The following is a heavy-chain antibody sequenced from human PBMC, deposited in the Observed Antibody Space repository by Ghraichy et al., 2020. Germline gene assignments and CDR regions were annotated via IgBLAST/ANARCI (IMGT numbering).Heavy chain of an antibody. D-gene: IGHD6-19*01. Sequence: ASVKVSCKASGYTFTYYAMHWVRQAPGQSLEWMGWINTNNDDTRYSQKFQGRITISRDTSASTTYMELRSLRSEDTAVYYCARGAGYSSGSDYWGQGTLVTVSS. V-gene: IGHV1-3*04. J-gene: IGHJ4*02. CDR3: ARGAGYSSGSDY. CDR2: INTNNDDT. CDR1: GYTFTYYA.